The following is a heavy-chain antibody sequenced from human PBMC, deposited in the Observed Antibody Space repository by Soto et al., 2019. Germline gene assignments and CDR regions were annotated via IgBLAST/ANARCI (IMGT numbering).Heavy chain of an antibody. V-gene: IGHV3-33*01. J-gene: IGHJ4*02. CDR2: IWNDGSNE. Sequence: QVQLVESGGGVVQPGRSLRLSCAASGFTFSNRGMHWVRQAPGKGLEWVAMIWNDGSNEVYAESVRGRFTISRDNSKNTVYLQMNNLRADDTAVYYCASDEFGTVDYWGQGILVTVSS. D-gene: IGHD3-16*01. CDR1: GFTFSNRG. CDR3: ASDEFGTVDY.